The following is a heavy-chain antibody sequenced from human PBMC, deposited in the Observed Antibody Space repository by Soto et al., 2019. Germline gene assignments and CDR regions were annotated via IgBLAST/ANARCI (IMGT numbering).Heavy chain of an antibody. Sequence: ASVKVSCKASGYTFTGYGFSWVRQAPGQGLEWMGWISPYNGNTKYAQKLQDRVTMTTDTFTSTAYIELRSLRYEDTAVYYCARDLDGSGAYYTDYGGQGTLVTVS. J-gene: IGHJ4*02. CDR3: ARDLDGSGAYYTDY. D-gene: IGHD3-10*01. CDR1: GYTFTGYG. V-gene: IGHV1-18*01. CDR2: ISPYNGNT.